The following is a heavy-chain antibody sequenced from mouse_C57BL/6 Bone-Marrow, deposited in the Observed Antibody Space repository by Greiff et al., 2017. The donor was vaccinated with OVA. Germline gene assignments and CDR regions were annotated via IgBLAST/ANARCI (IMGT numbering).Heavy chain of an antibody. Sequence: QVQLQQPGAELVKPGASVKMSCKASGYTFTSYWITWVKQRPGQGLEWIGDIYPGSGSTNYNEKFKSKATLTVDTSSSTAYMQLSSLTSEDSAVYYCARETCRITTVVATDWYFDVWGTGTTVTVSS. D-gene: IGHD1-1*01. J-gene: IGHJ1*03. CDR3: ARETCRITTVVATDWYFDV. V-gene: IGHV1-55*01. CDR1: GYTFTSYW. CDR2: IYPGSGST.